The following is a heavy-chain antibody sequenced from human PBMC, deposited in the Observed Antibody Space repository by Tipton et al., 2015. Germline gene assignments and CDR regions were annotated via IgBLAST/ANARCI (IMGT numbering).Heavy chain of an antibody. V-gene: IGHV4-59*01. Sequence: TLSLTCTVSGGSISPYYWSWIRQLPGKGLEWIGYTSYSGSTNYNPSLKTRLTISVDTSKNQLSLKLRSVTAADTAVYYCAREGILGEAGNCYGMGVWGQGTTVTVSS. D-gene: IGHD3-10*01. CDR1: GGSISPYY. CDR2: TSYSGST. J-gene: IGHJ6*02. CDR3: AREGILGEAGNCYGMGV.